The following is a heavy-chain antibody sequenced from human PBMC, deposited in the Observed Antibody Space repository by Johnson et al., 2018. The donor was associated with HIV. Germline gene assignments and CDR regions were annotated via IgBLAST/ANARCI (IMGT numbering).Heavy chain of an antibody. V-gene: IGHV3-20*04. Sequence: EVQLVESGGGVVRPGGSLRLSCVSSGFSSDDYGMSWVRQAPGKGLEWVSGINWNGGSTNYADSVKGRFSISRDNAKNSLYLQMNSLRAEDTALYYCARFRQWLVFPAFDIWGQGTMVTVSS. CDR1: GFSSDDYG. CDR2: INWNGGST. CDR3: ARFRQWLVFPAFDI. J-gene: IGHJ3*02. D-gene: IGHD6-19*01.